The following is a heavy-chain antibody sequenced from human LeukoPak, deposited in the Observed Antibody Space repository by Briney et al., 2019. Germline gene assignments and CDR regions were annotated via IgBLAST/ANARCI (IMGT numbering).Heavy chain of an antibody. V-gene: IGHV3-7*02. CDR2: VKEDGSEK. CDR1: GFTFSRFW. J-gene: IGHJ4*02. CDR3: ARGTLGAWGW. Sequence: GGSLRLSCAASGFTFSRFWMSWVRQAPGKGLEWVANVKEDGSEKYYADSVKGRFTISRDNAKNSLYLQMNSLRAEDTAVYFCARGTLGAWGWWGQGTLVTVSS. D-gene: IGHD6-19*01.